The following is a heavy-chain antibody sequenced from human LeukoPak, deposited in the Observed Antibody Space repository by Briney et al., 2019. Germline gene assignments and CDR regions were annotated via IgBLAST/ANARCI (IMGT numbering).Heavy chain of an antibody. Sequence: ASVNVSCKASRYTLTNYDIHWVRQPTERVREWMGWMNPKSGHTSHTQMFQGRVTMTRNTSITTAYMDLRSLKSDDTAIYYCTRGRGFLEGLAVWGQGTTVTVFS. CDR1: RYTLTNYD. CDR2: MNPKSGHT. V-gene: IGHV1-8*01. D-gene: IGHD3-3*01. CDR3: TRGRGFLEGLAV. J-gene: IGHJ6*02.